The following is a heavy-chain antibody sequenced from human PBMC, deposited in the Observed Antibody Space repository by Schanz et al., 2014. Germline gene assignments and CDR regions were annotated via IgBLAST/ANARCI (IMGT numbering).Heavy chain of an antibody. Sequence: QVQLVQSGAEVKKPGASVKVSCKASGYTFVSYSMHWVRQAPGQGLEWMGIINPSGGGTSYAQRFQGRVTITADKSSDTAYMELSSLRSEDTAVYYCARGYGDSPTDFWGQGTLVTVSS. CDR3: ARGYGDSPTDF. V-gene: IGHV1-46*01. D-gene: IGHD4-17*01. CDR2: INPSGGGT. CDR1: GYTFVSYS. J-gene: IGHJ4*02.